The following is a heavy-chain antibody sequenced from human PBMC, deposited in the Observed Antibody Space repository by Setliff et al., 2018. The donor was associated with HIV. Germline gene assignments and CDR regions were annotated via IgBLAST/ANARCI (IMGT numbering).Heavy chain of an antibody. CDR2: IRSKANSYAT. D-gene: IGHD1-26*01. J-gene: IGHJ6*02. Sequence: PGGSLRLSCAASGFTFSGSAMHWVRQASGKGLEWVGRIRSKANSYATAYAASVKGRFTISRDNSKNPLYLQMSSLRAEDTAVYYCAEGGEGATLTWYYYYIMDVWGQGTTVTVSS. V-gene: IGHV3-73*01. CDR1: GFTFSGSA. CDR3: AEGGEGATLTWYYYYIMDV.